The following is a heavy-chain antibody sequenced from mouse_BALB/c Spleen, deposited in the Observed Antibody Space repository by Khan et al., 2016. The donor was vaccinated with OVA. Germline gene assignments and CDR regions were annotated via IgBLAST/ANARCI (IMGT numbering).Heavy chain of an antibody. J-gene: IGHJ3*01. V-gene: IGHV5-6*01. CDR1: GFTFSTYG. CDR2: ISSGGSYT. D-gene: IGHD1-1*01. Sequence: EVKLVESGGDLVKPGGSLKLSCAASGFTFSTYGMSWVRQTPDKSMDWVATISSGGSYTYYPDSVKGRFTISRDNAKNTLYLQMSSLKSEDTAMYYCARLADYYNSEGFAYWGQGTLVTVSA. CDR3: ARLADYYNSEGFAY.